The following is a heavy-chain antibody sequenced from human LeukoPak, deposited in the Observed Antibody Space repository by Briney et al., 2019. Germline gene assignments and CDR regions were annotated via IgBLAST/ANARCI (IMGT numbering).Heavy chain of an antibody. J-gene: IGHJ4*02. V-gene: IGHV1-2*02. CDR1: GYTFTGYY. CDR3: ARNYYYDSSGYYFPFFDY. CDR2: INPNSGGT. D-gene: IGHD3-22*01. Sequence: ASVKVSCEASGYTFTGYYMHWVRQAPGQGLEWMGWINPNSGGTNYAQKFQGRVTMTRDTSISTAYMELSRLRSDDTAVYYCARNYYYDSSGYYFPFFDYWGQGTLVTVSS.